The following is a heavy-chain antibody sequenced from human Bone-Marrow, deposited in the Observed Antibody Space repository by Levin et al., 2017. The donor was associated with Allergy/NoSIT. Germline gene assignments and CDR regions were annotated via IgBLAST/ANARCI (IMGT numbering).Heavy chain of an antibody. CDR2: IHSGGST. D-gene: IGHD6-6*01. Sequence: GGSLRLSCVASGFTVINNYMTWVRQAPGKGLEWVSVIHSGGSTYYADSVKGRFTISRDTSKNTLYLEMNSLRVEDTAVYYCAKDYSISSGFDYWGQGTLVAVSS. V-gene: IGHV3-66*01. J-gene: IGHJ4*02. CDR3: AKDYSISSGFDY. CDR1: GFTVINNY.